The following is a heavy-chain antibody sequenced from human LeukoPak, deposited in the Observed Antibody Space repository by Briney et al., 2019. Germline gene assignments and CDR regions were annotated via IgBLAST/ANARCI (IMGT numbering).Heavy chain of an antibody. D-gene: IGHD1-26*01. J-gene: IGHJ4*02. CDR2: LYSGGSA. CDR3: VRWDFDF. Sequence: GGSLRLSCAASGFTFSSYGMHWVRQAPGKGLEWVSTLYSGGSAFYADSVKGRFTISRDTSKNTLFLQMNSLRDEDTALYYCVRWDFDFWGQGTLVTVSS. V-gene: IGHV3-66*01. CDR1: GFTFSSYG.